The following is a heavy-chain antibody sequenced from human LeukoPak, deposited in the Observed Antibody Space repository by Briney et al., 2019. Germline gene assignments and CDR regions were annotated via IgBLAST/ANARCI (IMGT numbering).Heavy chain of an antibody. CDR3: AKDHGYSSSFASDP. CDR2: ISTSGTSI. D-gene: IGHD6-13*01. CDR1: GFTFRSYE. V-gene: IGHV3-48*03. J-gene: IGHJ5*02. Sequence: GGSLRLSCVASGFTFRSYEMNWVRQAPGKGLEWISYISTSGTSIYYADSVKGRFTISRDNAKNSLYLQMNSLRAEDTAVYYCAKDHGYSSSFASDPWGQGTLVTVSS.